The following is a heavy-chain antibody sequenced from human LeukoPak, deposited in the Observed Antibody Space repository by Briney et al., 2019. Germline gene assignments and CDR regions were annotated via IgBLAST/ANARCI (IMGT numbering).Heavy chain of an antibody. Sequence: GESLKISCKGSGYIFTTYWIGWVRQLPGKGLEWMGIIYPGDSDTRYSPSFQSQVTISADKSISTAYLQWSSPKASDTAMYYCARQWSSGWSFFDYWGQGTLVTVSS. J-gene: IGHJ4*02. V-gene: IGHV5-51*01. CDR1: GYIFTTYW. CDR3: ARQWSSGWSFFDY. D-gene: IGHD6-19*01. CDR2: IYPGDSDT.